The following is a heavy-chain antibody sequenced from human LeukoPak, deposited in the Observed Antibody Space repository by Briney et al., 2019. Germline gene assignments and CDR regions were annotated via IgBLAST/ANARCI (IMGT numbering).Heavy chain of an antibody. CDR2: IIPIFGTA. CDR1: AGTFSTYA. J-gene: IGHJ4*02. V-gene: IGHV1-69*13. D-gene: IGHD5-12*01. Sequence: SVKVSSKASAGTFSTYAISWVRQAPGQGLVWMGGIIPIFGTANYAQKFQGRVTITADESTSTASMELCSLRSEDTGVYYCARRGDSGYDLGHYFDYWGQGTLVSVSS. CDR3: ARRGDSGYDLGHYFDY.